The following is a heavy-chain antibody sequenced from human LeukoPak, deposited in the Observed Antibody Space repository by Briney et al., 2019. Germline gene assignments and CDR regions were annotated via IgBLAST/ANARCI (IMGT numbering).Heavy chain of an antibody. Sequence: GESLKISCKASGYSFTNYWIGWGRQMPGKGLEWMGTIYPGDSDTRYRPSFQGQVTISADKSISTAYLQWGSLKASDTAIYYCARLVLEAYDSGGFYYLDYWGQGALVTVSS. V-gene: IGHV5-51*01. D-gene: IGHD3-22*01. CDR2: IYPGDSDT. J-gene: IGHJ4*02. CDR1: GYSFTNYW. CDR3: ARLVLEAYDSGGFYYLDY.